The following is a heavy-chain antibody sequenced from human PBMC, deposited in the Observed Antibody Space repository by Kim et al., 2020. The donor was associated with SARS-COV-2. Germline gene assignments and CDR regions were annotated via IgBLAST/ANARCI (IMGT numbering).Heavy chain of an antibody. CDR3: ARDPWLLWFGELSRGGAFDI. D-gene: IGHD3-10*01. CDR2: INAGNGNT. CDR1: GYTFTSYA. V-gene: IGHV1-3*01. J-gene: IGHJ3*02. Sequence: ASVKVSCKASGYTFTSYAMHWVRQAPGQRLEWMGWINAGNGNTKYSQKFQGRVTITRDTSASTAYMELSSLRSEDTAVYYCARDPWLLWFGELSRGGAFDIWGQGTMVTVSS.